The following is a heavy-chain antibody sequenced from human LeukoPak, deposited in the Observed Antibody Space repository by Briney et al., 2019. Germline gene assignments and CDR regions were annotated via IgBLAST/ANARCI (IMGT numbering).Heavy chain of an antibody. J-gene: IGHJ4*02. CDR3: ASGGSYYFDY. Sequence: ASVKVSCKASGGTFSSYYMYWVRQAPGQGLEWMGIINPSGGSTSYAQKFQGRVTMTRDTSTSTVYMELSSLRSEDTAVYYCASGGSYYFDYWGQGTLVTVSS. D-gene: IGHD1-26*01. CDR2: INPSGGST. V-gene: IGHV1-46*01. CDR1: GGTFSSYY.